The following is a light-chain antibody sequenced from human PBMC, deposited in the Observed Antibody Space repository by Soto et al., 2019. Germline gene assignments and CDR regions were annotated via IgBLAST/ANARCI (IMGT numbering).Light chain of an antibody. CDR2: EVS. CDR3: SSYTNSSAVV. V-gene: IGLV2-8*01. Sequence: QSVLTQPPSASGSPGQSVTVSCTGTSSDVGAYNYVSWYQQHPGKAPKLMIYEVSKRPSGVPDRFSGSKSGNTASLTVSGLQAEDEADYYCSSYTNSSAVVFGGGTKVTVL. J-gene: IGLJ2*01. CDR1: SSDVGAYNY.